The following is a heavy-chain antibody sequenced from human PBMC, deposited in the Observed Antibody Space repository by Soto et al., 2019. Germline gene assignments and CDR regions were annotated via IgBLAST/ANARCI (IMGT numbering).Heavy chain of an antibody. D-gene: IGHD7-27*01. CDR3: AKVMGLTGGGPFDY. CDR1: GFTFSSYG. V-gene: IGHV3-30*18. CDR2: ISYDGSNK. Sequence: GGSLRLSCTASGFTFSSYGMHWVRQAPGKGLEWVAVISYDGSNKYYADSVKGRFTISRDNSKNTLYLKMNSLRAEDTAVYYCAKVMGLTGGGPFDYWGQGTLVTVSS. J-gene: IGHJ4*02.